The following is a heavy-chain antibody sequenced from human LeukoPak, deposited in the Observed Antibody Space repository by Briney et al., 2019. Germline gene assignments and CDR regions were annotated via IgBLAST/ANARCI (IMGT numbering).Heavy chain of an antibody. CDR2: IRPETGEP. CDR3: STDSGRSYFYFDF. CDR1: GFGLSVLS. D-gene: IGHD3-10*01. Sequence: ASVKVSCKISGFGLSVLSIHWMRQAPGKGLEWVGGIRPETGEPIFAQKFRGQVTITEDTFTDTGYLELRGLTSEDTAVYYCSTDSGRSYFYFDFWGQGTLVTVSS. J-gene: IGHJ4*02. V-gene: IGHV1-24*01.